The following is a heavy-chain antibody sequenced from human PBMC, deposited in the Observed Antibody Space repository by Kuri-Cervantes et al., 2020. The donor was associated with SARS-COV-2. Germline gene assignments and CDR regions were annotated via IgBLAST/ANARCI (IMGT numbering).Heavy chain of an antibody. V-gene: IGHV1-69*06. J-gene: IGHJ4*02. CDR2: IIPIFGTA. Sequence: SVKVSCKASGGTFSSYAISWVRQAPGQGLEWMGRIIPIFGTANYAQKFQGRVTITADKSTSTAYMELSSLGSEDTAVYYCARGGSSYSSSWFDYYFDYWGQGTLVTVSS. D-gene: IGHD6-13*01. CDR3: ARGGSSYSSSWFDYYFDY. CDR1: GGTFSSYA.